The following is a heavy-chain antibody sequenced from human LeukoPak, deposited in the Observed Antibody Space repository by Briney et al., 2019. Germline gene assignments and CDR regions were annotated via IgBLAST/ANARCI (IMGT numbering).Heavy chain of an antibody. J-gene: IGHJ4*02. D-gene: IGHD6-19*01. Sequence: ASLKVSCKASGYTFTGYYIHWGRQAPVQGLEWMGWIKPNSAGTNYAQKFQGRVTMTRDKSISTGYMELSRLRSDDTAVYYCARNKSSGCDYWGQGALVTVSS. V-gene: IGHV1-2*02. CDR3: ARNKSSGCDY. CDR1: GYTFTGYY. CDR2: IKPNSAGT.